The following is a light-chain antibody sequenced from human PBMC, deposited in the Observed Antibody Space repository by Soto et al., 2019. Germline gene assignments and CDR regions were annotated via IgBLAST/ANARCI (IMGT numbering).Light chain of an antibody. J-gene: IGLJ3*02. CDR2: EVA. V-gene: IGLV2-14*01. Sequence: QSVLTQPASVSGSPGQSITISCTGTSSDFNTYKYVSWYQQHPGKAPKLIIYEVANRPSGISNRFSGSRSGNTASLTISGLQTDDEADYYCAAWDNSLSGWVFGGGTKVTVL. CDR3: AAWDNSLSGWV. CDR1: SSDFNTYKY.